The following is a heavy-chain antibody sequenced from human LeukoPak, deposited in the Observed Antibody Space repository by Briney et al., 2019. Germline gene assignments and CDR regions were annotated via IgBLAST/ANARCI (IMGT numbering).Heavy chain of an antibody. CDR3: TRDAALVPGKNF. V-gene: IGHV3-11*04. J-gene: IGHJ4*02. Sequence: PGGSLRLSCAAPGFTFSDYYMSWLRQAPGKGLEWVSYISYSGSTLYYADSVKGRFTMSSDNAKNSVYLQMNSLRAEDTAFYYCTRDAALVPGKNFWGQGTLVTVSS. CDR1: GFTFSDYY. D-gene: IGHD6-19*01. CDR2: ISYSGSTL.